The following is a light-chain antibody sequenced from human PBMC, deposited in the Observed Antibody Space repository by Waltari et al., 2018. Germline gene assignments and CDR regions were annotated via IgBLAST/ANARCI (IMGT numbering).Light chain of an antibody. J-gene: IGLJ3*02. CDR1: SSDVGGSYY. CDR2: DVT. Sequence: SALTQPRSVSGSPGQSVTLSCTGTSSDVGGSYYVSLYQHHPGKAPKLIIYDVTKRPSGVPDRFSASKSDNTASLTISGLQAEDEADYYCCSYAGSITFWVFGGGTKLTVL. V-gene: IGLV2-11*01. CDR3: CSYAGSITFWV.